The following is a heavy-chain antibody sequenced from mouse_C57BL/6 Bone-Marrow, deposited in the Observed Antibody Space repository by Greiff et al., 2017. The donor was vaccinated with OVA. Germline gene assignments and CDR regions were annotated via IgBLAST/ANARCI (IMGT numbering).Heavy chain of an antibody. CDR2: IYPGSGST. J-gene: IGHJ2*01. Sequence: QVQLKQPGAELVKPGASVKMSCKASGYTFTSYWITWVKQRPGQGLEWIGDIYPGSGSTNYNEKFKSKATLTVDTSSSTAYMQLSSLTSEDSAVYYCARGRYYYGSSYPYYFDYWGQGTTLTVSS. D-gene: IGHD1-1*01. V-gene: IGHV1-55*01. CDR1: GYTFTSYW. CDR3: ARGRYYYGSSYPYYFDY.